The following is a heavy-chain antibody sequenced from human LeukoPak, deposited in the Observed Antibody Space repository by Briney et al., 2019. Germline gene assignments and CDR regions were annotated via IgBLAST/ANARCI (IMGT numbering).Heavy chain of an antibody. Sequence: SVKVSCKASGYTFTSYYIDWVRQAPGQGLEWMGGIIPIFGTANYAQKFQGRVTITADESTSTAYMELSSLRSEDTAVYYCARDTTMVRGVIFDYWGQGTLVTVSS. CDR3: ARDTTMVRGVIFDY. D-gene: IGHD3-10*01. J-gene: IGHJ4*02. CDR2: IIPIFGTA. V-gene: IGHV1-69*13. CDR1: GYTFTSYY.